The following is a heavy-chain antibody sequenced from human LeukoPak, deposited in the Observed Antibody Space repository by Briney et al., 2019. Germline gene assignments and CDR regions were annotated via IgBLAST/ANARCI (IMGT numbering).Heavy chain of an antibody. CDR1: GFTFSSYS. CDR2: ISSSSSTI. D-gene: IGHD3-22*01. J-gene: IGHJ4*02. Sequence: GGSLRLSCAASGFTFSSYSMNWVRQAPGKGLEWVSYISSSSSTIYYADSVKGRFTISRDNAKNSLYLQMNSLRAEDTAVYYCARDGANYYDSSGYTDYWGQGTLVTVSS. V-gene: IGHV3-48*01. CDR3: ARDGANYYDSSGYTDY.